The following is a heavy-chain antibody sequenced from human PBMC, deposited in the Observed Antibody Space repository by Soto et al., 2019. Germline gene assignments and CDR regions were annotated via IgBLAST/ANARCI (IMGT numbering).Heavy chain of an antibody. D-gene: IGHD6-13*01. CDR1: VYTLPIYR. Sequence: AAVHVSCPASVYTLPIYRMVWVRPDNGQGVEWMGIINPSGGSTSYAQKFQGRVAMTRDTSTSTVYMELRSLRSDDTAVYYCARRAAGYSSSWYWSNLDVWGQGTTV. J-gene: IGHJ6*02. CDR2: INPSGGST. CDR3: ARRAAGYSSSWYWSNLDV. V-gene: IGHV1-46*01.